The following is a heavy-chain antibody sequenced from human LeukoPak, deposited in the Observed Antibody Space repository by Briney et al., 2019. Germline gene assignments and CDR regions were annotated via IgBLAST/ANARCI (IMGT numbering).Heavy chain of an antibody. J-gene: IGHJ4*02. CDR3: AAVSVWGSYHRSPDS. CDR2: VDLEDGKT. CDR1: GYTFSDNY. Sequence: ASVKVSCKASGYTFSDNYMHWVQQAPGKGLEWMGRVDLEDGKTVYAEKLKGRVTITADTSTDTAYMELSSLRSEDTAVYYCAAVSVWGSYHRSPDSWGLGTLVTVSS. V-gene: IGHV1-69-2*01. D-gene: IGHD3-16*02.